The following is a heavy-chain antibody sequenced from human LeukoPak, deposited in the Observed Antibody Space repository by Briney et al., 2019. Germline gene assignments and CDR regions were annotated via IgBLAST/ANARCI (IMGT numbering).Heavy chain of an antibody. CDR3: ARPGGDYYDSSGYQNWFDP. Sequence: GASVKVSCKASGYTFTGYYMHWVRQAPGQGPEWMGWINPNSGGTNYAQKFQGRVTVTRDTSISTAYMELSRLRSDDTAVYYCARPGGDYYDSSGYQNWFDPWGQGTLVTVSS. CDR2: INPNSGGT. J-gene: IGHJ5*02. D-gene: IGHD3-22*01. CDR1: GYTFTGYY. V-gene: IGHV1-2*02.